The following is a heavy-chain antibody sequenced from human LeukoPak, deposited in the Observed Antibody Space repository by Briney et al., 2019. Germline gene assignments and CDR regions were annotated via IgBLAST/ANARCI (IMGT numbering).Heavy chain of an antibody. J-gene: IGHJ3*01. CDR3: TTWDGVD. V-gene: IGHV3-15*01. D-gene: IGHD1-26*01. CDR1: GFTFSSAW. CDR2: IKSKTDGGTT. Sequence: GGSLRLSCAASGFTFSSAWLSWVRQAPGKGLEWVGHIKSKTDGGTTEYAAPGRGRVIISRDDSKNTLYLQMNSLKTEDTAVYYCTTWDGVDWGQGTMVTVSS.